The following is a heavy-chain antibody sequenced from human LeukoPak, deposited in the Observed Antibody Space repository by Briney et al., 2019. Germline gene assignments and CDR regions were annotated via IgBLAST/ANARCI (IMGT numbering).Heavy chain of an antibody. CDR2: INPSGGST. D-gene: IGHD6-19*01. V-gene: IGHV1-46*03. CDR1: GYTFTSYY. Sequence: SVKVSCKASGYTFTSYYMHWVRQAPGQGLEWMGIINPSGGSTSYAQKFQGRVTMTRDTSTSTVYMELSSLRSEDTAVYYCAREGVAVARGYYYYMDVWGKGTTVTVSS. J-gene: IGHJ6*03. CDR3: AREGVAVARGYYYYMDV.